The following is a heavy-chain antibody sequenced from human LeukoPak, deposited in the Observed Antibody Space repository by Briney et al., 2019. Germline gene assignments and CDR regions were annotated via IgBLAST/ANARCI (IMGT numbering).Heavy chain of an antibody. CDR1: GGSISSGSYY. CDR3: AREVDYSPPDQFEWFDP. D-gene: IGHD2-15*01. Sequence: PSETLSLTRTVSGGSISSGSYYWSWIRQPAGKGLEWIGRIYTSGSTYYNPSLKSRVTISVDTSKNQFSLKLSSVTAADTAVYYCAREVDYSPPDQFEWFDPWGQGTLVTVSS. V-gene: IGHV4-61*02. J-gene: IGHJ5*02. CDR2: IYTSGST.